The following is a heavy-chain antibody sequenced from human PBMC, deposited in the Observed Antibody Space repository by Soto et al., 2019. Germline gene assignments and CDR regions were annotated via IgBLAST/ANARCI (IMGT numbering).Heavy chain of an antibody. CDR3: DSAVPDTAMVWFDY. Sequence: QVQLQESGPGLVKPSQTLSLTCTVSGGSISSGDYYWSWIRQPPGKGLEWIWYIYYSGSTYYNPSLNSRVTISVVTSKNQFSLKLSYVAAADTAVYYCDSAVPDTAMVWFDYWGQGTLVTVSS. D-gene: IGHD5-18*01. CDR2: IYYSGST. J-gene: IGHJ4*02. V-gene: IGHV4-30-4*01. CDR1: GGSISSGDYY.